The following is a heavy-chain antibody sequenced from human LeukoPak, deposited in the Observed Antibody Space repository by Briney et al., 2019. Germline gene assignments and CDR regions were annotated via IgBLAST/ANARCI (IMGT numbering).Heavy chain of an antibody. CDR2: MNPNRGNT. V-gene: IGHV1-8*01. Sequence: ASVKVSCKASGYSFTSYDISWVRQATGQGLEWMGWMNPNRGNTAYAQKFQGRVTWTRNTSISTAYMELSSLRSEDSAVYYCARGSIAAMVRGEGFDYWGQGTQVTVSS. CDR1: GYSFTSYD. J-gene: IGHJ4*02. CDR3: ARGSIAAMVRGEGFDY. D-gene: IGHD3-10*01.